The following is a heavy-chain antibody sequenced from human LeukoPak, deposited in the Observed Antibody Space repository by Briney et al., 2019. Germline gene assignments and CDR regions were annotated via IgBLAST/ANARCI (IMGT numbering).Heavy chain of an antibody. Sequence: PGGSLRLSCAASGFTFSSYEMNWVRQAPGKGLEWVSYISSSGSTMYYADSVKGRFTISRDNPKNTVYLQMNSLRVEDTAVYYCARDKGDHYFDYWGQGTLVTVSS. D-gene: IGHD3-10*01. J-gene: IGHJ4*02. CDR2: ISSSGSTM. V-gene: IGHV3-48*03. CDR1: GFTFSSYE. CDR3: ARDKGDHYFDY.